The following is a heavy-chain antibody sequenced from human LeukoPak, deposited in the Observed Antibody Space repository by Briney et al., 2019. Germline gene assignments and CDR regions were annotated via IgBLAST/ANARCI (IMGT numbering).Heavy chain of an antibody. Sequence: GGSLRLSCAASGFTFSSYSMNWVRQAPGKGLEWVSYISSSSSTIYYADSVKGRFTISRDNAKNSLYLQMNSLRAEDTAVYYCAREVYYDSSGYFIYYYGMDVWGQGTTVTVSS. CDR3: AREVYYDSSGYFIYYYGMDV. D-gene: IGHD3-22*01. J-gene: IGHJ6*02. CDR2: ISSSSSTI. V-gene: IGHV3-48*01. CDR1: GFTFSSYS.